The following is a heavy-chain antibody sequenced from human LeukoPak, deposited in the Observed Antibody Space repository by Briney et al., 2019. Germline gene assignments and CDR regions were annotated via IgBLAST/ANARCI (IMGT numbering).Heavy chain of an antibody. Sequence: GGSLRLSCAASGFTFSSYAMSWVRQAPGKGLEWVSAVSGSGGSTYYADSVKSRFTISRDNSKNTLYLQMNSLRAEDTAVYYCAKDQMKNYYDSSSDYWGQGTLVTVSS. CDR2: VSGSGGST. CDR1: GFTFSSYA. J-gene: IGHJ4*02. V-gene: IGHV3-23*01. CDR3: AKDQMKNYYDSSSDY. D-gene: IGHD3-22*01.